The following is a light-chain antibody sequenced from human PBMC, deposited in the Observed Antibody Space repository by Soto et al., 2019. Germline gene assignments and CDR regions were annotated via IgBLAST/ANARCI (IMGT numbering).Light chain of an antibody. CDR3: SSYAGSSNV. V-gene: IGLV2-8*01. CDR2: EVN. CDR1: SSDVGGYNY. J-gene: IGLJ1*01. Sequence: QSVLTQPRSASGSPGQSVALSYSGTSSDVGGYNYVSWYQQHSGKAPTLTIYEVNQRPSGVPDRFSGSKSGNTASLTVSGLQAEDEADYYCSSYAGSSNVFGTGTKVTV.